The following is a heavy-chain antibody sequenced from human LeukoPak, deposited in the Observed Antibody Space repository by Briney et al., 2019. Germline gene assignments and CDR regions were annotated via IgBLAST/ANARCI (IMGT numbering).Heavy chain of an antibody. CDR1: GYTFTGYY. Sequence: ASVKVSCKASGYTFTGYYMHWVRQAPGQGLEWMGWINPNSGGTNYAQKFQGRVTMTRDTSISTAYMELSRLRSDDTAVYYCARDMYYDSSDLDYWGQGTLVTVSS. CDR2: INPNSGGT. CDR3: ARDMYYDSSDLDY. J-gene: IGHJ4*02. D-gene: IGHD3-22*01. V-gene: IGHV1-2*02.